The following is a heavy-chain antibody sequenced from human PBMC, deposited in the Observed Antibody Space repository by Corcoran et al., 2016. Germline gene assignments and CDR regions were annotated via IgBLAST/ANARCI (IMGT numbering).Heavy chain of an antibody. J-gene: IGHJ4*02. Sequence: QVTLKESGPALVKPTQTLTLTCTFSGFSISTSGMRVGWIRPPPGKALEWLARIDWAEDRLYNTSLRTRLTISKDNSKNQVVLTMPNMDPVDTATCYCARIVDGEGVIDYWGQGTLVTVSS. V-gene: IGHV2-70*04. CDR2: IDWAEDR. CDR3: ARIVDGEGVIDY. D-gene: IGHD3-10*01. CDR1: GFSISTSGMR.